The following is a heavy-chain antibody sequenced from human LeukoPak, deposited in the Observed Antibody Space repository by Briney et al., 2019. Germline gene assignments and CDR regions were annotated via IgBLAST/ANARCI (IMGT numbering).Heavy chain of an antibody. CDR1: GGTFSSYA. J-gene: IGHJ4*02. V-gene: IGHV1-69*04. CDR3: ARVGYDQHFDY. CDR2: IIPILGIA. Sequence: SVKVSCKASGGTFSSYAISWVRQAPGQGLEWMGRIIPILGIANYAQKFQGRVTITADKSTSTAYMELSSLRSEDAAVYYCARVGYDQHFDYWGQGTLVTVSS. D-gene: IGHD3-16*01.